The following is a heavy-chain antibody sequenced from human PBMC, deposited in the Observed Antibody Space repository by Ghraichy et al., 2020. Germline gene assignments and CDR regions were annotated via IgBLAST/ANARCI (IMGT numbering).Heavy chain of an antibody. CDR2: ISGSGGST. J-gene: IGHJ4*02. D-gene: IGHD3-10*01. CDR1: GFTFSSYA. CDR3: QRGPIKGGFDY. Sequence: GGSLRLACAASGFTFSSYAMSWVRQAPGKGLEWVSAISGSGGSTYYADSVKGRFTISRDNSKNTLYLQMNSLRAEDTAVYYCQRGPIKGGFDYWGQGTLVTVSS. V-gene: IGHV3-23*01.